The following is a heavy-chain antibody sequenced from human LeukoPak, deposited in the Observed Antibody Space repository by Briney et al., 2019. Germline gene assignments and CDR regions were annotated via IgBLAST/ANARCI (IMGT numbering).Heavy chain of an antibody. V-gene: IGHV4-34*01. J-gene: IGHJ5*02. CDR2: INHSGST. D-gene: IGHD6-19*01. CDR3: ARDRSSGWYYNWFDP. CDR1: GGSFSGYY. Sequence: SETLSLTCAVYGGSFSGYYWSWIRQPPGKGLEWIGEINHSGSTNYNPSLKSRVTISVDTSKNQSSLKLSSVTAADTAVYYCARDRSSGWYYNWFDPWGQGTLVTVSS.